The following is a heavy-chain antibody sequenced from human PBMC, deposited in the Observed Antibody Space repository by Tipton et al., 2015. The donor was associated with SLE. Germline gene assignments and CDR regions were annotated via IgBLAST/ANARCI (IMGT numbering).Heavy chain of an antibody. D-gene: IGHD3-16*01. CDR1: GGSFSGYY. J-gene: IGHJ4*02. Sequence: GLVKPSETLSLTCAVYGGSFSGYYWSWIRQPPGKGLEWIGEINHSGSTNYNPSLKSRVTIPVDTSKNQFSLKLSSVTAADTAVYYCASLPLGGDFDYWGQGTLVTVSS. CDR3: ASLPLGGDFDY. CDR2: INHSGST. V-gene: IGHV4-34*01.